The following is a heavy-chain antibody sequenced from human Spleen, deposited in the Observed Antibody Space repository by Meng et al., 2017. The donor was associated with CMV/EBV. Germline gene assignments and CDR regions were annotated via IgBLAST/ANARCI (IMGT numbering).Heavy chain of an antibody. J-gene: IGHJ4*02. V-gene: IGHV1-18*01. D-gene: IGHD3-10*01. CDR2: ISAYNGNT. CDR3: ARGRERFGELLWYYFDY. CDR1: YTVTRYG. Sequence: YTVTRYGSSGVRQAPGQGLEWMGWISAYNGNTNYAQKLQGRVTMTTDTSTSSAYMELRSLRSDDTAVYYCARGRERFGELLWYYFDYWGQGTLVTVSS.